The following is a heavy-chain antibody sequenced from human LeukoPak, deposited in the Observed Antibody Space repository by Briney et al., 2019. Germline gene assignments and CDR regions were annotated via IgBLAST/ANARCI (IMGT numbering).Heavy chain of an antibody. J-gene: IGHJ4*02. V-gene: IGHV5-51*01. CDR1: GYSFTSYW. D-gene: IGHD3-22*01. Sequence: KHGESMKISCKGSGYSFTSYWIGWVRQMPGKGLEWMGIIYPGDSDTRYSPSFQGQVTISADKSISTAYLQWSSLKASDTAMYYCARHNMISGVGAVELDYWGQGTLVTVSS. CDR2: IYPGDSDT. CDR3: ARHNMISGVGAVELDY.